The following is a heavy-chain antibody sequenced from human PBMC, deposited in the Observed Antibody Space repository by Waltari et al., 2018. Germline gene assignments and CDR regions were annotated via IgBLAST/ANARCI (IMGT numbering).Heavy chain of an antibody. CDR1: GFTFSSYA. D-gene: IGHD1-26*01. Sequence: QVQLVESGGGVVQPGRSLRLSCAASGFTFSSYAMHWVRQAPGKGLEWVAVISYDGSNKYYADSVKGRFTISRDNSKNTLYLRMNSLRAEDTAVYYCARDGKRCFDYWGQGTLVTVSS. J-gene: IGHJ4*02. V-gene: IGHV3-30-3*01. CDR2: ISYDGSNK. CDR3: ARDGKRCFDY.